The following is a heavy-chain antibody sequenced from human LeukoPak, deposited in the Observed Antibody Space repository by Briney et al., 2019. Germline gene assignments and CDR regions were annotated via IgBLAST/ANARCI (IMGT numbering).Heavy chain of an antibody. V-gene: IGHV3-7*03. CDR2: IWPDGSEK. J-gene: IGHJ5*01. D-gene: IGHD2-21*02. CDR1: GFTFSDYY. Sequence: GGSLRLSCAASGFTFSDYYMSWIRQAPGRGLEWLATIWPDGSEKRYMDSLRGRVTISRDNVERSLYLQMNSLRAEDTAVYYCAKLKGQVTTWDSWGLGIRVTVSS. CDR3: AKLKGQVTTWDS.